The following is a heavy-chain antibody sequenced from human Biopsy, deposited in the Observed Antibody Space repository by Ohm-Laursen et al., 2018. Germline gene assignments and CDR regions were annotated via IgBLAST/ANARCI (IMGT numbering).Heavy chain of an antibody. Sequence: SLRLSCSASGFTFSSYGMHWVRQAPGKGLAWVALISNDGDIKYSADSMEGRFTISRDNSRNTLFLQMNSLKAEDTAVYYCARGPSGVAKIGRGQGTLVTVSS. J-gene: IGHJ4*02. CDR1: GFTFSSYG. CDR2: ISNDGDIK. V-gene: IGHV3-30*03. CDR3: ARGPSGVAKIG. D-gene: IGHD5-24*01.